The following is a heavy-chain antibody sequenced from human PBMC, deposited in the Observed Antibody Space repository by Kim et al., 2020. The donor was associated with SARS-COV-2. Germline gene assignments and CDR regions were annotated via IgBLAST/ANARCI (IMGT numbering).Heavy chain of an antibody. Sequence: YYAASVKSRFTISRDNSKNTLYLQMNSLRAEDTAVYYCARRDYYYYGMDVWGQGTTVTVSS. CDR3: ARRDYYYYGMDV. V-gene: IGHV3-53*01. J-gene: IGHJ6*02.